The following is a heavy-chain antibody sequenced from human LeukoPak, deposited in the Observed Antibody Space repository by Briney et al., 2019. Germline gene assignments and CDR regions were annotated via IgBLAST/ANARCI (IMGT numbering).Heavy chain of an antibody. CDR2: IKQDGSEK. Sequence: PGGSLRLSCAASGFTFSDYWMSWVRQAPGKGLEWVANIKQDGSEKYYVDSVKGRFTISRDNAKNSLYLQMNSLWAGDTAVYYCARLKDGVTIFDYWGQGILVSVAS. CDR3: ARLKDGVTIFDY. CDR1: GFTFSDYW. V-gene: IGHV3-7*01. D-gene: IGHD4-17*01. J-gene: IGHJ4*02.